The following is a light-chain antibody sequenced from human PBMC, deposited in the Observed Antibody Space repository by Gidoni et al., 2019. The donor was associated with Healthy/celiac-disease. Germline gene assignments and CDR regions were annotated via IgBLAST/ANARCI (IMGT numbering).Light chain of an antibody. Sequence: KVVTQTPATLPVSPGERATLSCRARQSVSRNLAWYQQTPGQAPRLLIYVASTRATGIPARFSGSGSGTEFTLTISSLQSEDFAVYYCQQYNNWPPWTFGQXTKVEIK. V-gene: IGKV3-15*01. J-gene: IGKJ1*01. CDR3: QQYNNWPPWT. CDR2: VAS. CDR1: QSVSRN.